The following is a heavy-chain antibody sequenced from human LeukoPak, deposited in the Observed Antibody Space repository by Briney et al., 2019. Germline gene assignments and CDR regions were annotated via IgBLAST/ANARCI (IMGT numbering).Heavy chain of an antibody. CDR2: INHSGST. CDR1: GGSFSGYY. J-gene: IGHJ4*02. D-gene: IGHD1-26*01. CDR3: ARQLSGSYYPFDY. Sequence: SETLSLTCAVYGGSFSGYYWSWIRQPPGKGLEWIGEINHSGSTNYNPSLKSRVTISVDTSKNQFSLKLSSATAADTAVYYCARQLSGSYYPFDYWGQGTLVTVSS. V-gene: IGHV4-34*01.